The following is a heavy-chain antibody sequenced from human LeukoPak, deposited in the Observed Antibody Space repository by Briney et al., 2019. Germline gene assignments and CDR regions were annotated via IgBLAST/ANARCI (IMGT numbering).Heavy chain of an antibody. CDR3: ARALGPWSWATGFDP. Sequence: ASVKVSCKASGYTFSDYYIHWVRQAPGQGLEWMGWIDPNSGGTNYAQNFQGRATMTRDTSISTAYMELNSLTSDETAVSYCARALGPWSWATGFDPWGQGTLVTVSS. D-gene: IGHD2-8*02. J-gene: IGHJ5*02. CDR1: GYTFSDYY. CDR2: IDPNSGGT. V-gene: IGHV1-2*02.